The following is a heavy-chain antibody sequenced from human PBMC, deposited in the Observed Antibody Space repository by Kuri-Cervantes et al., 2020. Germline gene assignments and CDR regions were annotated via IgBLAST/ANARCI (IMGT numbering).Heavy chain of an antibody. J-gene: IGHJ6*02. CDR2: ISGTGGTT. CDR1: GFTFSSYA. CDR3: ARRGGFDWLLNYYYGMDV. V-gene: IGHV3-23*01. D-gene: IGHD3-9*01. Sequence: GGSLRLSCAASGFTFSSYAMSWVRQAPGKGLEWVSAISGTGGTTYYADSVKGRFTISRDNAKNSLYLQMNSLRDEDTAVYYCARRGGFDWLLNYYYGMDVWGQGTTVTVSS.